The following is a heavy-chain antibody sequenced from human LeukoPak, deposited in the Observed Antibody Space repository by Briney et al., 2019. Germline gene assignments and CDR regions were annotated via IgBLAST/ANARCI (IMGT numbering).Heavy chain of an antibody. J-gene: IGHJ5*02. Sequence: GGSLRLPCAASGFTFSSYGMHWVRQAPGKGLEWVAVISYDGSNKYYADSVKGRFTISRDNSKNTLYLQMNSLRAEDTAVYYCAKEEVTTVTTGFDPWGQGTLVTVSS. CDR1: GFTFSSYG. CDR2: ISYDGSNK. V-gene: IGHV3-30*18. D-gene: IGHD4-17*01. CDR3: AKEEVTTVTTGFDP.